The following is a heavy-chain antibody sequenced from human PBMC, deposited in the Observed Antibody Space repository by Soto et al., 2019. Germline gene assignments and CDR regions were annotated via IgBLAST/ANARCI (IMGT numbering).Heavy chain of an antibody. J-gene: IGHJ4*02. Sequence: ASVKVSCKVSGYTLTELSMHWVRQAPGKGLEWMGGFDPEDGETIYAQKFQGRVTMTEDTSTDTAYMELSSLRSEDTAVYYCATDHIVLMVYAGPFDYWGQGTLVTVS. V-gene: IGHV1-24*01. CDR2: FDPEDGET. CDR3: ATDHIVLMVYAGPFDY. D-gene: IGHD2-8*01. CDR1: GYTLTELS.